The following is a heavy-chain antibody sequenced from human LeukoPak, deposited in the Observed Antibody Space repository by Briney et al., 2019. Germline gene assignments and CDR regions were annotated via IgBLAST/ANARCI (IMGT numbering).Heavy chain of an antibody. CDR1: GYTFTGYF. CDR3: ARDRTGANHMDV. V-gene: IGHV1-2*02. D-gene: IGHD1-1*01. CDR2: INSNSGAT. J-gene: IGHJ6*02. Sequence: ASVMVSCKASGYTFTGYFIHRVRQAPGQGLEWMGWINSNSGATRYAQKFQDRVTMTRDTSITTAFMDLSSLTSGDTAVYYCARDRTGANHMDVWGQGTTVLVSS.